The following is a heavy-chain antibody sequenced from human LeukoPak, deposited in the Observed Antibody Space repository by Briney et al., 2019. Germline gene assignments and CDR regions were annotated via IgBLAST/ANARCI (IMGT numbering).Heavy chain of an antibody. J-gene: IGHJ5*02. V-gene: IGHV3-9*03. Sequence: PGRSLRLSCAASGFTFDDYAMHWVRQAPGKGLEWVSGISWSSGSIGYADSVKGRFTISRDNAKNSLYLQMNSLRLEDMALYYCVKGGSSGWSGSNWFDPWGQGTLVTVSS. D-gene: IGHD6-19*01. CDR1: GFTFDDYA. CDR3: VKGGSSGWSGSNWFDP. CDR2: ISWSSGSI.